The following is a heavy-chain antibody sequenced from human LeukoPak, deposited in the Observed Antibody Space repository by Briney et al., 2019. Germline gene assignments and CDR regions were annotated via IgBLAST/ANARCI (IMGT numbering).Heavy chain of an antibody. Sequence: ASVKVSCKASGYTFTSYGISWVRQAPGQGLEWMGWISAYNGNTNYAQKLQGRVTMTTDTSTSTAYMELRSLRSDDTAVYYCARDSRYGSSWYSSGDYWGQGTLVTVSS. CDR3: ARDSRYGSSWYSSGDY. CDR2: ISAYNGNT. V-gene: IGHV1-18*01. J-gene: IGHJ4*02. CDR1: GYTFTSYG. D-gene: IGHD6-13*01.